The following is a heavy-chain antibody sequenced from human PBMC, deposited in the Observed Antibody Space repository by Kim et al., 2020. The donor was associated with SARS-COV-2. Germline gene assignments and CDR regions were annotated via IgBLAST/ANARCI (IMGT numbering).Heavy chain of an antibody. V-gene: IGHV4-4*02. D-gene: IGHD4-17*01. CDR1: GGSISSSNW. Sequence: SETLSLTCAVSGGSISSSNWWSWVRQPPGKGLEWIGEIYHSGSTNYNPSLKSRVTISVDKSKNQFSLKLSSVTAADTAVYYCARWPQYDYGDSSRPYGMDVWGQGTTVTVSS. J-gene: IGHJ6*02. CDR3: ARWPQYDYGDSSRPYGMDV. CDR2: IYHSGST.